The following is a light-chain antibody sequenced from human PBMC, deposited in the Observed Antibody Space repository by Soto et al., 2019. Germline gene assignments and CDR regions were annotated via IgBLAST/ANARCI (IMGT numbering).Light chain of an antibody. Sequence: DIQMTQSPSTLSGSLGDRVTITCRASQTISSWLAWYQQKPGKAPKLLIYAASSLQSGVPSRFSGSGSGTAFTLTIRSLQPDDFATSYCQQGHSNPITLGQGTRLEIK. J-gene: IGKJ5*01. CDR2: AAS. CDR3: QQGHSNPIT. V-gene: IGKV1-39*01. CDR1: QTISSW.